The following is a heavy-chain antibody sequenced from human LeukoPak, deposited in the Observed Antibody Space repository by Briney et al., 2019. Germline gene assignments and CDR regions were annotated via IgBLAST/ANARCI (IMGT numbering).Heavy chain of an antibody. D-gene: IGHD5-24*01. Sequence: GGSLRLSCVASGFTFSTSWMTRVRQAPGMGLERVANIKADGSGKYYVDSVRGRFSISRDNAKNSLYLELNNLRAEDTGVYFCARDRGWQQFDYWGQGTLVTVSS. CDR2: IKADGSGK. J-gene: IGHJ4*01. CDR1: GFTFSTSW. CDR3: ARDRGWQQFDY. V-gene: IGHV3-7*01.